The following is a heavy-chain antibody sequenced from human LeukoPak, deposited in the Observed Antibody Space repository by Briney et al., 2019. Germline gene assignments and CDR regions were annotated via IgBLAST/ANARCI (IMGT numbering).Heavy chain of an antibody. CDR1: GGSINNYY. D-gene: IGHD6-19*01. Sequence: SETLSLTCSVSGGSINNYYWSWIRQPPGKGLEWIGYIYNTGSTNYKPSLKSRVTISVDTSKKQFSLKLSSVTAADTAVYHCARRSSSVWPDGFDIWGQGTMVTVSS. CDR2: IYNTGST. J-gene: IGHJ3*02. CDR3: ARRSSSVWPDGFDI. V-gene: IGHV4-59*08.